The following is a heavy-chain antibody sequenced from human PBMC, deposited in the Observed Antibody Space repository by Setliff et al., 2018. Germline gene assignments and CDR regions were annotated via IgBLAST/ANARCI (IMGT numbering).Heavy chain of an antibody. J-gene: IGHJ4*02. V-gene: IGHV4-34*01. CDR2: INDRGST. CDR3: ARLSPYNTGPPFDY. Sequence: SETLSLTCAVYGGSFSGYFWSWIRQSPGRGLEWIGEINDRGSTHYNPSLKSRVTISVDTSKNQFSLKLTSVTAADTAVYYCARLSPYNTGPPFDYWGQGTLVTVSS. CDR1: GGSFSGYF. D-gene: IGHD2-8*02.